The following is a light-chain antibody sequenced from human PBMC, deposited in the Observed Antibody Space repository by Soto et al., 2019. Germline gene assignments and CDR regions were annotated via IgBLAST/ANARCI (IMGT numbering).Light chain of an antibody. CDR1: QSFRGL. V-gene: IGKV3-11*01. Sequence: EVVLTQSPVTLSLSPGERATLSCRASQSFRGLLAWYQQKPGQAPRLLIYDAYNRATGIPPRFSGSGSGTDFTLTMSSLEPEDYAVYYCQQRHMWPITFGQGTRLEIK. J-gene: IGKJ5*01. CDR2: DAY. CDR3: QQRHMWPIT.